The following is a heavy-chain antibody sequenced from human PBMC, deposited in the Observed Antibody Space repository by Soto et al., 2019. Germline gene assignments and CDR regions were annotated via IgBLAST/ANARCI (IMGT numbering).Heavy chain of an antibody. CDR1: GFTFSSYG. V-gene: IGHV3-33*01. D-gene: IGHD2-2*01. CDR2: IWYDGSNK. Sequence: VQLVESGGGVVQPGRSLRLSCAASGFTFSSYGMHWVRQAPGKGLEGVAVIWYDGSNKYYADSVKGRFTISRDNYKNTLYLQMNSLRAEDTAVYYCARGGGDIVVVPAAYYYYGMDVWGQGTTVTVSS. CDR3: ARGGGDIVVVPAAYYYYGMDV. J-gene: IGHJ6*02.